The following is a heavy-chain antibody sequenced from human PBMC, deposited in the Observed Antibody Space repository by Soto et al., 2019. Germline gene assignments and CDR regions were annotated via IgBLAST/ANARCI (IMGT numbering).Heavy chain of an antibody. Sequence: LSLTCAISGDSVSSNSAAWNWIRQSPSRGLEWLGRTFCRSKWDNYXXVSVISRXXINPDACKNQXSLQLXCVTPEDTAVYYCARDGYYYYLDVWVKGTTVTVSS. J-gene: IGHJ6*03. CDR1: GDSVSSNSAA. CDR2: TFCRSKWDN. V-gene: IGHV6-1*01. CDR3: ARDGYYYYLDV.